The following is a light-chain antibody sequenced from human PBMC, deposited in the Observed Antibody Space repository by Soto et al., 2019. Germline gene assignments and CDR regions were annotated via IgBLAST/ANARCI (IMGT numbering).Light chain of an antibody. CDR2: EVS. V-gene: IGLV2-8*01. CDR1: SSDVGGYNY. Sequence: QSALTQPPSASGSPGQSVTISCTGTSSDVGGYNYVSWYQQHPGKAPKVMIYEVSKRPSGVPDRFSGSKSGNTASLTVSGLQDEDEADYYCSSYGGRNNLLFGGGTKVTVL. CDR3: SSYGGRNNLL. J-gene: IGLJ2*01.